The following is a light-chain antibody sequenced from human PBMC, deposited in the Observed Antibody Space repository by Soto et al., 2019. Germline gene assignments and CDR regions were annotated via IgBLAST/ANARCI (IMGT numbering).Light chain of an antibody. V-gene: IGLV2-14*01. J-gene: IGLJ1*01. Sequence: QSAPTQPAPLSGSPGQSITISCTGTSSEIGGYNYVSWYQQHPGKAPKLMIYDVSNRPSGVSNRFSGSKSGNTASLTISGLQAEDEADYYCSSYTSSSTNYVFGTGTKVTVL. CDR3: SSYTSSSTNYV. CDR1: SSEIGGYNY. CDR2: DVS.